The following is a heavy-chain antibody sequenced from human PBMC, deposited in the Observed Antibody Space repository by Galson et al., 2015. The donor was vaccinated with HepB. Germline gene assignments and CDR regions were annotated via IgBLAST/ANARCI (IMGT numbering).Heavy chain of an antibody. CDR3: ARIPADYDFWSGYYGKYFDY. J-gene: IGHJ4*02. Sequence: SVKVSCKASGYTFTSYGISWVRQAPGQGLEWMGWISAYNGNTNYAQKLQGRVTMTTDTSTSTAYMELRSLRSDDTAVYYCARIPADYDFWSGYYGKYFDYWGQGTLVTVSS. D-gene: IGHD3-3*01. V-gene: IGHV1-18*04. CDR2: ISAYNGNT. CDR1: GYTFTSYG.